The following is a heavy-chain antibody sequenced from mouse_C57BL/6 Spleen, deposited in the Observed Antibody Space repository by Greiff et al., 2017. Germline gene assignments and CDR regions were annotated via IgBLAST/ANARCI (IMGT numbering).Heavy chain of an antibody. J-gene: IGHJ4*01. CDR1: GFNIKDYY. CDR3: TTAIYYGNYEAMDY. CDR2: IDPEDGDT. D-gene: IGHD2-1*01. Sequence: EVKVVESGAELVRPGASVKLSCTASGFNIKDYYMHWVKQRPEQGLEWIGRIDPEDGDTEYAPKFQGKATMTADTSSNTAYLQLSSLTSEDTAVYYCTTAIYYGNYEAMDYWGQGTSVTVSS. V-gene: IGHV14-1*01.